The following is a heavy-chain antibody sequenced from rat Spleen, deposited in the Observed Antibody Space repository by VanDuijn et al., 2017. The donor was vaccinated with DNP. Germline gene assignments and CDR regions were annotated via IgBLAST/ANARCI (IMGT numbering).Heavy chain of an antibody. Sequence: EVQLVESGGGLIQPGRSLKLSCTASGFTFRNYDMAWVRQAPTKGLEWVATIIYDGSRTYYRDSVKGRFSLSRDNAKSTLYLQVNSLRSEDTATYYCARRRSIYWYFDFWGPGTVVTVSS. CDR2: IIYDGSRT. CDR3: ARRRSIYWYFDF. D-gene: IGHD1-2*01. J-gene: IGHJ1*01. CDR1: GFTFRNYD. V-gene: IGHV5S10*01.